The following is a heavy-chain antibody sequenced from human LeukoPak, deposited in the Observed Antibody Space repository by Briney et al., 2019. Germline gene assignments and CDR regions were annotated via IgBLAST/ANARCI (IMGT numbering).Heavy chain of an antibody. Sequence: ASVKVSCKASGYTFTSYDINWVRQATGQGLEWMGWMNPNSGNTGYAQKFQGRVTMTRNTSMSTAYMELSSLRSEDTAVYYCARNLWFGEPIDYWGQGTLVTVSS. V-gene: IGHV1-8*01. CDR3: ARNLWFGEPIDY. CDR1: GYTFTSYD. CDR2: MNPNSGNT. D-gene: IGHD3-10*01. J-gene: IGHJ4*02.